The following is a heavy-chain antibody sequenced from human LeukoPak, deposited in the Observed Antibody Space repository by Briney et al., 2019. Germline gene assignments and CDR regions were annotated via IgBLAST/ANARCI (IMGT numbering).Heavy chain of an antibody. Sequence: GGSLRLSCAASGFIFSDYWMHWVRQAPGKGLVWVSRINTDGSSINYADSVKGRFTISRDNAKNTLHLQMNSLRAEDTAVYYCVRDLTGLVSDYWGQGKMVTVSS. V-gene: IGHV3-74*01. CDR3: VRDLTGLVSDY. J-gene: IGHJ4*02. CDR1: GFIFSDYW. D-gene: IGHD3/OR15-3a*01. CDR2: INTDGSSI.